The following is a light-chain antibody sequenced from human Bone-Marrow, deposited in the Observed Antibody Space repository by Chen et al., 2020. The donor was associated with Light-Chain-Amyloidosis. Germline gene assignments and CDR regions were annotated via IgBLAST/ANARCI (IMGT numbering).Light chain of an antibody. V-gene: IGLV3-25*03. Sequence: SYELTQPPSVSVSPGQTPRITCSGDDLPTKYAYWYQQKPGQAPVLVIHRDTERPSGISERFSGSSSGTTATLTISGVQAEDDADYHCQSADSSGTYEVIFGGGTKLTVL. CDR1: DLPTKY. J-gene: IGLJ2*01. CDR2: RDT. CDR3: QSADSSGTYEVI.